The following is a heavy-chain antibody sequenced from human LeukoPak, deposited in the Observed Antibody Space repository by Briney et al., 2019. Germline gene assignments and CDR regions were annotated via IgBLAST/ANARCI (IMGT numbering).Heavy chain of an antibody. V-gene: IGHV4-39*01. Sequence: SETLSLTCTVSGGSISSSSYQWGWIRQPPGKGLEWIGTISYSGSTYYNPSLKSRVTVSVDTSKNQFSLKLSSVTAADTAVYYCARISIVVVPGYFAYWGQGTLVTVSS. CDR3: ARISIVVVPGYFAY. D-gene: IGHD2-2*01. CDR1: GGSISSSSYQ. CDR2: ISYSGST. J-gene: IGHJ4*02.